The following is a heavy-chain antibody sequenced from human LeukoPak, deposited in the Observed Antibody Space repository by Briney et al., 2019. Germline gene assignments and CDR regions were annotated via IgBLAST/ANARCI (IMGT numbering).Heavy chain of an antibody. CDR3: ASVVPAASFPYYYMDV. J-gene: IGHJ6*03. D-gene: IGHD2-2*01. CDR2: IIPIFGTA. Sequence: GASVKVSCKASGGTFSSYAISWVRQAPGQGLEWMGGIIPIFGTANYAQKFQGRVTITADESTSTAYMELSSLRSEDTAVYYCASVVPAASFPYYYMDVWGKGTTVTVSS. V-gene: IGHV1-69*13. CDR1: GGTFSSYA.